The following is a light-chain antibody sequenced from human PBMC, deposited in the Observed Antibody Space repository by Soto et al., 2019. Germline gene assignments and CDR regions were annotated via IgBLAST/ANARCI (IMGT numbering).Light chain of an antibody. V-gene: IGKV3-15*01. Sequence: EIVMTQSPATLSVSPGEGVSLSCSASHTVPSRIACYQQKPGQAPSLLIYGASTRATGVPDRFSGTGSGTEFTLTISSLKSEDYAVYYCQQYKSWPPITFGQGTRLEVK. CDR1: HTVPSR. J-gene: IGKJ5*01. CDR2: GAS. CDR3: QQYKSWPPIT.